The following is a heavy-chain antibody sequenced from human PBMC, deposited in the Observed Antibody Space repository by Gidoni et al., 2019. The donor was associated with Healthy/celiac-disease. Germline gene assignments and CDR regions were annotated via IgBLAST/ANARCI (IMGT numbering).Heavy chain of an antibody. J-gene: IGHJ4*02. CDR2: IWYDGSNK. D-gene: IGHD2-15*01. CDR1: GFTFGSYG. V-gene: IGHV3-33*01. CDR3: ARGLQRGYCSGGSCYSLDY. Sequence: QVQLVESGGGVVQPGRSLRLSCAASGFTFGSYGLHWVRQAPGKGLEWVAVIWYDGSNKYYADSVKGRFTISRDNSKNTLYLQMNSLRAEDTAVYYCARGLQRGYCSGGSCYSLDYWGQGTLVTVSS.